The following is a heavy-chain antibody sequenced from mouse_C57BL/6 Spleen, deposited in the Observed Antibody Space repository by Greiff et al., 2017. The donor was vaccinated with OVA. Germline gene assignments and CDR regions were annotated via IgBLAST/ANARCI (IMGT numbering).Heavy chain of an antibody. CDR3: ARGDYGSRMDY. CDR1: GFTFSDYG. V-gene: IGHV5-17*01. D-gene: IGHD1-1*01. J-gene: IGHJ4*01. Sequence: EVKLMESGGGLVKPGGSLKLSCAASGFTFSDYGMHWVRQAPEKGLGWVAYISSGSSTIYYADTVKGRFTITRDNAKNTLFLQMTSLRSEDTAMYYCARGDYGSRMDYWGQGTSVTVSS. CDR2: ISSGSSTI.